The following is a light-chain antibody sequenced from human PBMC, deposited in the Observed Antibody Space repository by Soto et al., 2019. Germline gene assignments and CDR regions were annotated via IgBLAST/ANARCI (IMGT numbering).Light chain of an antibody. CDR3: QQRSNWPLT. CDR1: QSVGTSY. J-gene: IGKJ4*01. Sequence: EIVLKQSPGTLSLSPGERATLSCRASQSVGTSYLAWYQQKPGQAPRLLIYAASSRATGIPDRFTGSGSGTDFALTISRLEPEDFATYYCQQRSNWPLTFGGGTKVDI. V-gene: IGKV3D-20*02. CDR2: AAS.